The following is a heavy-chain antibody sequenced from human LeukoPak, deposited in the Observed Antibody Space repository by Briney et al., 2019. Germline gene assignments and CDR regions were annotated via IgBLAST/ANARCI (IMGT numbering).Heavy chain of an antibody. CDR1: GFTFSSYA. V-gene: IGHV3-30*04. D-gene: IGHD3-10*01. J-gene: IGHJ4*02. CDR3: ARDAITMVRGGGPFDY. CDR2: ISYDGSNK. Sequence: GRSLRLPCAASGFTFSSYAMHWVRQAPGKGLEWVAVISYDGSNKYYADSVKGRFTISRDNSKNTLYLQMNSLRAEDTAVYYCARDAITMVRGGGPFDYWGQGTLVTVSS.